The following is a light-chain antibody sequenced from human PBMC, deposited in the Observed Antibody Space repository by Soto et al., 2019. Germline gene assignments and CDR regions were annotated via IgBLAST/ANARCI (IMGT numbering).Light chain of an antibody. V-gene: IGKV1-9*01. CDR2: AAS. CDR3: QQLNSYPLT. Sequence: DIQLTQSPSFLSASVGDRVIITCRASQGISSYLAWYQQKPGKAPNLLIYAASTLQSGVPSRFSGSGSETDFTLTISSLQPEDVATYYCQQLNSYPLTFGGGTKVEIK. CDR1: QGISSY. J-gene: IGKJ4*01.